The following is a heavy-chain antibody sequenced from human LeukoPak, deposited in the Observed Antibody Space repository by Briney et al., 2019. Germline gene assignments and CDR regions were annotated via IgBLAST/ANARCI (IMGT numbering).Heavy chain of an antibody. J-gene: IGHJ4*02. D-gene: IGHD1-26*01. V-gene: IGHV4-39*01. CDR3: ARLELPNTLDY. Sequence: WIRQPPGKGLEWIGNIYYSGSTYYNPSLKSRVTISVDTSKNQFSLKLSSVTAADTAVYYCARLELPNTLDYWGQGTLVTVSS. CDR2: IYYSGST.